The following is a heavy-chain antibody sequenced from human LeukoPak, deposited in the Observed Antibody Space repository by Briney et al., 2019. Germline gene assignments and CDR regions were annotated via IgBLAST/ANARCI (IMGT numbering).Heavy chain of an antibody. V-gene: IGHV3-30-3*01. CDR2: ISFDGSNK. CDR1: GFTFSSYA. Sequence: GRSLRLSCAASGFTFSSYAMLWVRQAPGKGLEWVAVISFDGSNKYYADSVKGRFTISRDNAKNTLYLQMNSLRGDDTAVYYCARDDVDMANAVWGQGTTVTVSS. D-gene: IGHD5-12*01. J-gene: IGHJ6*02. CDR3: ARDDVDMANAV.